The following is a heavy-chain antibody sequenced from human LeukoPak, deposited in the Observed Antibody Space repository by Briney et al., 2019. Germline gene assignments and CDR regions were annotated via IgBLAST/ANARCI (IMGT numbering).Heavy chain of an antibody. J-gene: IGHJ4*02. CDR1: GLPFTIYV. D-gene: IGHD6-6*01. Sequence: GGSLRLSCAASGLPFTIYVITWVRQAPGKGLEWVAGISSSGDDTYYADSVKGRFTISRDNSKNTVSLRMNSLRAEDSATYYCASRKEFSTSSVYYWGQGALVAVSS. V-gene: IGHV3-23*01. CDR3: ASRKEFSTSSVYY. CDR2: ISSSGDDT.